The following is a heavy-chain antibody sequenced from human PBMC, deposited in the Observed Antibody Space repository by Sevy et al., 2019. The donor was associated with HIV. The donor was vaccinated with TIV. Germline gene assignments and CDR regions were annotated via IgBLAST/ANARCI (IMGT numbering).Heavy chain of an antibody. CDR3: ARSPVAGAGWTGWYFDL. CDR2: ISSSSSTI. Sequence: GGSLRLSCAASGFTFSSYSMNWVRQAPGKGLEWVSYISSSSSTIYYADSVKGRFTISRDNAKNSLYLQMNSLRDEDTAVYYCARSPVAGAGWTGWYFDLWGRGTLVTVSS. J-gene: IGHJ2*01. V-gene: IGHV3-48*02. CDR1: GFTFSSYS. D-gene: IGHD6-19*01.